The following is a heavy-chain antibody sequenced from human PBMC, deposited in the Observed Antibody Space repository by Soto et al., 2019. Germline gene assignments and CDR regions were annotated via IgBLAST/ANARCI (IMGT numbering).Heavy chain of an antibody. Sequence: PGGSLRLSCAASGFTFSNAWMNWVRQAPGKGLEWVGRIKSKTDGGTTDYAAPVKGRFTISRDDSKNTLYLQMNSLRAEDTAVYYCAKALDFWLLYYGMDVWGQGTTVTVSS. CDR1: GFTFSNAW. V-gene: IGHV3-15*07. CDR3: AKALDFWLLYYGMDV. D-gene: IGHD3-3*01. CDR2: IKSKTDGGTT. J-gene: IGHJ6*02.